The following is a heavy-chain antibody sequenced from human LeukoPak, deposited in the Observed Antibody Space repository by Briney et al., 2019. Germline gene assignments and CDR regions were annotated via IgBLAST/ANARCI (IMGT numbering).Heavy chain of an antibody. V-gene: IGHV4-38-2*02. J-gene: IGHJ6*03. CDR3: ARHVRITMVRGVINYYYMDV. CDR2: IYHSGST. CDR1: GYSISSGYY. D-gene: IGHD3-10*01. Sequence: SETLSLTCTVSGYSISSGYYWGWIRQPPGKGLEWIGSIYHSGSTYYNPSLKSRVTISVDTSKNQFSLKLSSVTAADTAVYYCARHVRITMVRGVINYYYMDVWGKGTTVTISS.